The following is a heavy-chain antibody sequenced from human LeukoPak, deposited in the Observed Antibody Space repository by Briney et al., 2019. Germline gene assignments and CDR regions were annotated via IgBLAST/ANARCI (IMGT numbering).Heavy chain of an antibody. CDR2: ISGSGGST. Sequence: GGSLRLSCAASGFTFSSYAMSWVRQAPGKGLEWVSAISGSGGSTYYADSVKGRFTISRDNSKNTLYLQMNSLRAEDTAVYYCAKDHSGCSSTSCYMWLDPWGQGTLVTVSS. CDR3: AKDHSGCSSTSCYMWLDP. CDR1: GFTFSSYA. D-gene: IGHD2-2*02. J-gene: IGHJ5*02. V-gene: IGHV3-23*01.